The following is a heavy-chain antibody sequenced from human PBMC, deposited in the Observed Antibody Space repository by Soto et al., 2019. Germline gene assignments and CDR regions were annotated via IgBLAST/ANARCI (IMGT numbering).Heavy chain of an antibody. CDR1: GFTFSSYA. Sequence: GGSLRLSCAASGFTFSSYAMSWVRQAPGKGLEWVSAISGSGGSTYYADSVKGRFTISRDNSKNTLSLQMNSLRAEDTAIYYCAKHPGMTTVRYFESWGQGTLVTVSS. J-gene: IGHJ4*02. CDR2: ISGSGGST. CDR3: AKHPGMTTVRYFES. V-gene: IGHV3-23*01. D-gene: IGHD4-4*01.